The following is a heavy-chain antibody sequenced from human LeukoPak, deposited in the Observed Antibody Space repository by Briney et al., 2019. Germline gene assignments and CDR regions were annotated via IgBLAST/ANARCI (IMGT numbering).Heavy chain of an antibody. CDR1: GGSISSYY. J-gene: IGHJ4*02. CDR2: IYYSGNT. Sequence: SETLSLTCTVSGGSISSYYWSWIRQPPGKGLEWLGYIYYSGNTNYNPSLKSRVTISVDTSKNQFSLKLTSVTAADTAVYYCARGESPGYSSSWGYWGQGTLVTVSS. V-gene: IGHV4-59*01. CDR3: ARGESPGYSSSWGY. D-gene: IGHD6-13*01.